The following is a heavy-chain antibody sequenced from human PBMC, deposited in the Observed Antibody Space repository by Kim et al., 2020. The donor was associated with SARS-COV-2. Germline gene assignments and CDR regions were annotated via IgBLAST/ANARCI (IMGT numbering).Heavy chain of an antibody. CDR3: AKDSGRDYYGSALDY. J-gene: IGHJ4*02. CDR2: IWYDGSNK. Sequence: GGSLRLSCAASGFTFSSYGMHWVRQAPGKGLEWVAVIWYDGSNKYYADSVKGRFTISRDNYKHTLYQQMNSLRAEDTAVYYCAKDSGRDYYGSALDYWGQGALGTVAS. V-gene: IGHV3-33*06. CDR1: GFTFSSYG. D-gene: IGHD3-10*01.